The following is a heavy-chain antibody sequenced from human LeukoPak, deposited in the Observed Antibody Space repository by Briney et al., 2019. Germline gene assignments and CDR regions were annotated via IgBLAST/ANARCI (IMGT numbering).Heavy chain of an antibody. J-gene: IGHJ4*02. V-gene: IGHV4-4*07. CDR3: VRDGPSWGLL. CDR1: GGSIGTYY. D-gene: IGHD7-27*01. CDR2: IFTTGGA. Sequence: SETLSLICTVSGGSIGTYYWSWIRQPAGKGLEWIGRIFTTGGANYNPSLKSRVTMSLDTSKNLFSLKLNSVTAADTAVYYCVRDGPSWGLLWGQGALVTVSS.